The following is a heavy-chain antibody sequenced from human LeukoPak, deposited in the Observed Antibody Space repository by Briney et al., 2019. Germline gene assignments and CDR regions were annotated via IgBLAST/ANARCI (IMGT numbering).Heavy chain of an antibody. Sequence: GGSLRLSCAASGFTCSSYGMPWVRQAPGKGLEWVSAISGSGGSTYYADSVKGRFTISRDNSKNTLYLQMNSLRAEDTAVYYCAKFSAVVVVPAAAGFDYWGQGTLVTVSS. D-gene: IGHD2-2*01. V-gene: IGHV3-23*01. J-gene: IGHJ4*02. CDR3: AKFSAVVVVPAAAGFDY. CDR2: ISGSGGST. CDR1: GFTCSSYG.